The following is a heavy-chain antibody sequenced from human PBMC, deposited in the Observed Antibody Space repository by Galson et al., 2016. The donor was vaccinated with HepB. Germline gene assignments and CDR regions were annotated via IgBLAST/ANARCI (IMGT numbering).Heavy chain of an antibody. CDR1: GGTLSSYA. CDR3: AKDGRERSLVEMATNFSFYGMDV. Sequence: SVKVSCKASGGTLSSYAVNWVRQAPGQGLEWMGGIIPILVTTNYAQKFQGRVTITADESTSTAYMELSSLRSEDAAVYYCAKDGRERSLVEMATNFSFYGMDVWGQRTTVTVSS. J-gene: IGHJ6*02. CDR2: IIPILVTT. V-gene: IGHV1-69*13. D-gene: IGHD5-24*01.